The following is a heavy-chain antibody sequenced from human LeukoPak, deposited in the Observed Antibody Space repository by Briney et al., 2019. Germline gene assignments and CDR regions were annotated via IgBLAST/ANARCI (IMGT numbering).Heavy chain of an antibody. CDR2: ISSSSSYI. V-gene: IGHV3-21*01. CDR1: GFTVSSNH. D-gene: IGHD1-26*01. J-gene: IGHJ4*02. Sequence: GGSLRLSCAASGFTVSSNHMNWVRQAPGKGLEWVSSISSSSSYIYYADSVKGRFTISRDNAKNSLYLQMNSLRAEDTAVYYCARDEPEGVGAITYWGQGTLVTVSS. CDR3: ARDEPEGVGAITY.